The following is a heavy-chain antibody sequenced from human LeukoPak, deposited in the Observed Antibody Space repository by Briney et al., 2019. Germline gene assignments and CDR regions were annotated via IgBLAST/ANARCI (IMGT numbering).Heavy chain of an antibody. Sequence: GASVKVSSKASGGTFNNYAINWVRQAPGQGLEWMGGIFPLFETTNYAQGFRGRVTITADDSTSTAYMELNSLRTEDTAVYYCARGRESHGHYFHFWGQGTLVTVSS. V-gene: IGHV1-69*13. CDR1: GGTFNNYA. D-gene: IGHD1-26*01. J-gene: IGHJ4*02. CDR3: ARGRESHGHYFHF. CDR2: IFPLFETT.